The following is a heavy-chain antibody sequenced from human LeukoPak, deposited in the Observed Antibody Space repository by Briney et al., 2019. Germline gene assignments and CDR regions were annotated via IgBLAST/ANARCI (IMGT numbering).Heavy chain of an antibody. Sequence: SETLSLTCAVYGGSFSDYYWSWIRQPPGKGLEWIGEINHSGSTNYNPSLKSRVTISVDTSKNQFSLKLSSVTAADTAVYYCARVRIPITMVRGVSGFRYYFDYWGQGTLVTVSS. V-gene: IGHV4-34*01. J-gene: IGHJ4*02. CDR3: ARVRIPITMVRGVSGFRYYFDY. CDR1: GGSFSDYY. CDR2: INHSGST. D-gene: IGHD3-10*01.